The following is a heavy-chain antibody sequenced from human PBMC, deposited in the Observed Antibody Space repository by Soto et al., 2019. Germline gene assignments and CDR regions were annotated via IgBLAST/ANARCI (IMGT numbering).Heavy chain of an antibody. CDR3: AMEEEYSGTPGSYFDY. D-gene: IGHD1-26*01. J-gene: IGHJ4*02. V-gene: IGHV6-1*01. CDR1: GDSVSSNSAA. CDR2: TYYRSKWYN. Sequence: SQTLSLTCVISGDSVSSNSAAWNWIRQSPSRGLEWLGRTYYRSKWYNDYAVSVKSRITINPDTSKNQFSLQLNSVTPEDTAVYYCAMEEEYSGTPGSYFDYWGQGTLVTVSS.